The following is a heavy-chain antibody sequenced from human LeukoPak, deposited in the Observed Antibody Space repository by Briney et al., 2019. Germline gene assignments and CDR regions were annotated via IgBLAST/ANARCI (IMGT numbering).Heavy chain of an antibody. CDR3: ATLPKGGWLQFMAIDY. V-gene: IGHV1-18*01. Sequence: GASVKVSCKASGYTLTSYGISWVRQAPGQGLEWMGWISAYNGNTNYAQKLQGRVTMTTDTSTSTAYMELSSLRSEDTAVYYCATLPKGGWLQFMAIDYWGQGTLVTVSS. J-gene: IGHJ4*02. CDR2: ISAYNGNT. D-gene: IGHD5-24*01. CDR1: GYTLTSYG.